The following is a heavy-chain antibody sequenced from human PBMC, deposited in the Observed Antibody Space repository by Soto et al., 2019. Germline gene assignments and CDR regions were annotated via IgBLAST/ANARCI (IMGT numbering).Heavy chain of an antibody. D-gene: IGHD6-13*01. Sequence: EVQLVESGGGLVQPGGSLRLSCAASGFTFSSYEMNWVRQAPGKGLEWVSYISSSGSTIYYADSVKGRFTISRDNAKNFRYVQMNSLRAEDTAVYYCARGQYSRGGGYFDYWGQETLVTVSS. CDR2: ISSSGSTI. CDR3: ARGQYSRGGGYFDY. V-gene: IGHV3-48*03. J-gene: IGHJ4*02. CDR1: GFTFSSYE.